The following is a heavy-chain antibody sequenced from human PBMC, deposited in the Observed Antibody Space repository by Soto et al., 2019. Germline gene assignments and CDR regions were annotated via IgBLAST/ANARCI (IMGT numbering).Heavy chain of an antibody. CDR1: GGSMSTSNW. CDR2: IYHSGST. J-gene: IGHJ4*02. V-gene: IGHV4-4*02. D-gene: IGHD6-13*01. Sequence: SETLSLTCAVYGGSMSTSNWWSWVRQPPGKGLEWIGEIYHSGSTNYNPSLKSRVTISIDKSKNQFSLTLNSVTAADTAVYYSATFPRSWMSASPDYWGQGVLVTVSS. CDR3: ATFPRSWMSASPDY.